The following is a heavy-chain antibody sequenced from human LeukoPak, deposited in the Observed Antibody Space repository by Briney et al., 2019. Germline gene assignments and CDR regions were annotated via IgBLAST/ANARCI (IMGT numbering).Heavy chain of an antibody. D-gene: IGHD4-17*01. Sequence: SLKVSCKASGYTFTGYYMLWVRQAPGQGLEWMGWINPNSGGTNYAQKFQGRVTMTRDTSISTAYMELSRLRSDDTAVYYCARARDYGDYYYYYYMDVWGKGTTVTVSS. CDR2: INPNSGGT. V-gene: IGHV1-2*02. J-gene: IGHJ6*03. CDR1: GYTFTGYY. CDR3: ARARDYGDYYYYYYMDV.